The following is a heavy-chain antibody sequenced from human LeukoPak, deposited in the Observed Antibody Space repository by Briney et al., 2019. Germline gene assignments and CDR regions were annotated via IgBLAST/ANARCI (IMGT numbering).Heavy chain of an antibody. CDR1: GYTFTSYY. J-gene: IGHJ4*02. V-gene: IGHV1-46*01. Sequence: GASVKVSCKASGYTFTSYYMHWVRQAPGQGLEWMGIINPSGGSTSYAQKFQGRVTMTRDTSTSTVYMELSSLRSEDTAVYYCARQVTIVVVTATFDYWGQGTLVTVSS. CDR3: ARQVTIVVVTATFDY. CDR2: INPSGGST. D-gene: IGHD2-21*02.